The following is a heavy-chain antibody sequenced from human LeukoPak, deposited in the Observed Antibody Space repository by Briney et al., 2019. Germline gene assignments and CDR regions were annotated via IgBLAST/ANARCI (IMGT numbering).Heavy chain of an antibody. CDR1: GFTFSSYE. V-gene: IGHV3-48*03. CDR3: ARVGPWVNPDYYYYYMDV. J-gene: IGHJ6*03. CDR2: ISSSGGTI. D-gene: IGHD1-14*01. Sequence: PGGSLRLSCAASGFTFSSYEMNWVRQAPGKGLEWVSYISSSGGTIYYADSVEGRFTISRDNAKNSLYLQMNSLRAEDTAVYYCARVGPWVNPDYYYYYMDVWGKGTTVTVSS.